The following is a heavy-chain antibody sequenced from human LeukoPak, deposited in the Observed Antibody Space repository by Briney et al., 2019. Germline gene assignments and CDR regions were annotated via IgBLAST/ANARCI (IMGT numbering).Heavy chain of an antibody. CDR3: AGLGNSGFDY. J-gene: IGHJ4*02. Sequence: SETLSLTCTVSGGSISSYYWSWIRQPPGKGLEWIGYIYYSGSTNYNPSLKSRVTISVDTSKNQFSLKLSSVTAADMAVYYCAGLGNSGFDYWGQGTLVTVSS. CDR2: IYYSGST. CDR1: GGSISSYY. V-gene: IGHV4-59*08. D-gene: IGHD4-23*01.